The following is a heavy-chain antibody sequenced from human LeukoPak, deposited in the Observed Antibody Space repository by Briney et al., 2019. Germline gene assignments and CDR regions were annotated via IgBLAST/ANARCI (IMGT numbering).Heavy chain of an antibody. J-gene: IGHJ4*02. D-gene: IGHD3-16*02. CDR1: GXSFTTYW. V-gene: IGHV5-10-1*01. CDR2: IDPSDSYT. Sequence: PGESLRISCKGSGXSFTTYWITWVRQMPGKGLEWMGRIDPSDSYTNYSPSFQGHVTISADKSISTAYLQWSSLKASDTAMYYCARVIHLGELSLYDYWGQGTLVTVSS. CDR3: ARVIHLGELSLYDY.